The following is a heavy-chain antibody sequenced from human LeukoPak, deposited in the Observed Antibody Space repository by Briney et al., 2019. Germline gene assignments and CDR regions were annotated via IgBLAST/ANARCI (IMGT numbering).Heavy chain of an antibody. D-gene: IGHD2/OR15-2a*01. CDR2: IRYDGSNK. J-gene: IGHJ4*02. CDR1: GFTLRSYG. Sequence: GGSLRLSCAASGFTLRSYGMHWVRQAPGKGLEWVAFIRYDGSNKYYADSVKGRFTVSRDNSKNTLYLQMNSLRAEDTAVYYCARDWFHAIDYWGQGTLVTVSS. CDR3: ARDWFHAIDY. V-gene: IGHV3-30*02.